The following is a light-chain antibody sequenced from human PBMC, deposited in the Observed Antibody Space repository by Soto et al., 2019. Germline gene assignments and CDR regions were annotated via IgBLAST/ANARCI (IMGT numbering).Light chain of an antibody. Sequence: DIVLTQSPATVSLSPGERATLSGVASQSVSSSRLAWYQQKPALAPRLLIYGASSRATGIPDRFSGSGSGTDFTLTISRLEPEDFAVYYCQQYGNSPITFGQGTRLEI. CDR3: QQYGNSPIT. J-gene: IGKJ5*01. CDR1: QSVSSSR. CDR2: GAS. V-gene: IGKV3D-20*01.